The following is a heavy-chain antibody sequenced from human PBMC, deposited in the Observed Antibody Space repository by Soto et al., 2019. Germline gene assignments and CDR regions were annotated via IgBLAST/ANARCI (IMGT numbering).Heavy chain of an antibody. CDR1: GFTFSSYS. CDR2: ISSSSSYI. D-gene: IGHD3-22*01. Sequence: AGGSLRLSCAASGFTFSSYSMNWVRRAPGKGLEWVSSISSSSSYIYYADSVKGRFTISRDNAKNSLYLQMNSLRAEDTAVYYCAREDHYYDSRGHYLGLGFDYWGQGTLVTVSS. CDR3: AREDHYYDSRGHYLGLGFDY. J-gene: IGHJ4*02. V-gene: IGHV3-21*01.